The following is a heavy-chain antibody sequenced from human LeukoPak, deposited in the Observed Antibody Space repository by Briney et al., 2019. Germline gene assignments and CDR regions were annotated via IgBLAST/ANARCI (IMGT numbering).Heavy chain of an antibody. CDR3: ARGGEHPPPDS. V-gene: IGHV4-59*01. Sequence: SETLSLTCTVSGGPISSYFWTWLRQPPGKGLEWIGYVYHTGRTNYNPSLNSRVTMSVDTSKNQFSLKLTSVTAADTAVYYCARGGEHPPPDSWDQGTLVTVSS. CDR1: GGPISSYF. CDR2: VYHTGRT. J-gene: IGHJ4*02. D-gene: IGHD2-21*01.